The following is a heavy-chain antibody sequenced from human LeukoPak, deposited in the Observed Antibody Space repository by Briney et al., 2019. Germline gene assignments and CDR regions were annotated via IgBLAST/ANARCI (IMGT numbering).Heavy chain of an antibody. CDR3: ARLVTMVRGANWFDP. J-gene: IGHJ5*02. CDR2: INPNSGGT. CDR1: GYTFTGYY. V-gene: IGHV1-2*02. D-gene: IGHD3-10*01. Sequence: ASAKVSCKASGYTFTGYYIHWVRQAPGQGLEWMGWINPNSGGTNYAQKFQGRVTMTRDTSLVTTYMELSRLRSDDTAVYYCARLVTMVRGANWFDPWGQGTLVTVSS.